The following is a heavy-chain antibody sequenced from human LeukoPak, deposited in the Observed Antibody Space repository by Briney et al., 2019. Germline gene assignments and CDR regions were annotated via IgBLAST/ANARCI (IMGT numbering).Heavy chain of an antibody. D-gene: IGHD3-22*01. CDR3: ARERGYYDSSGYLRYYFDY. Sequence: ASVKVSCKASGYTFTSYAMHWVRQAPGQRLEWMGWINAGNGNTKYSQKFQGRVTITRDTSASTAYMELSSLRSEDTAVYYCARERGYYDSSGYLRYYFDYWGQGTLVTVSS. CDR1: GYTFTSYA. CDR2: INAGNGNT. J-gene: IGHJ4*02. V-gene: IGHV1-3*01.